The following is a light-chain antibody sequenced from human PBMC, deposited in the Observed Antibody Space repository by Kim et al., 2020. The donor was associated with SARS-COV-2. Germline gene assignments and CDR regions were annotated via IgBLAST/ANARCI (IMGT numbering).Light chain of an antibody. Sequence: QKVNISCSGSSSNIGNNMVSWYQQVPGTAPKLLIYDNNKRPSGIPDRFSGSKSGTSATLDITGLQPGDEADYYCGTWESTLHDGGVFGGGTQLTVL. J-gene: IGLJ2*01. CDR1: SSNIGNNM. CDR3: GTWESTLHDGGV. CDR2: DNN. V-gene: IGLV1-51*01.